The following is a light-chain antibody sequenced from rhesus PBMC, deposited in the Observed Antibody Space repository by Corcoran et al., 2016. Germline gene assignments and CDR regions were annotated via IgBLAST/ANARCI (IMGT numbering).Light chain of an antibody. J-gene: IGLJ6*01. CDR3: CSYAGSYTFV. V-gene: IGLV2-32*01. CDR1: SSDIGCYNY. CDR2: EVS. Sequence: QAALTQPRSVSGSPGQSVTISCTGTSSDIGCYNYVSWYQQHPGTAPKLMIYEVSKRPSGVSDRFSGSKSGNTASLTISGLQAEDEADYYCCSYAGSYTFVFGSGTKLTVL.